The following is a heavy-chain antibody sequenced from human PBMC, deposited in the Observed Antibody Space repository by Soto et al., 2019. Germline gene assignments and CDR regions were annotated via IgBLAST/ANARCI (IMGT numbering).Heavy chain of an antibody. J-gene: IGHJ4*02. V-gene: IGHV2-5*01. CDR3: AHRPPSGRDY. CDR1: GFSLSTSGLG. Sequence: QITLKESGPTLVKPTQTLTLTCTFSGFSLSTSGLGVAWIRQPPGKALEWLALIYWNDDKRYSPSLKSRLTITKDTSKNQVVLTMTNMDPMDTATYFWAHRPPSGRDYWGQGTLVTVSS. CDR2: IYWNDDK.